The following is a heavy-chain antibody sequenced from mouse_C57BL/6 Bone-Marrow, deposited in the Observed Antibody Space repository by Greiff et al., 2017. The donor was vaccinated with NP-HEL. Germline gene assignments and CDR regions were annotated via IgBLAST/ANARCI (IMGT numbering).Heavy chain of an antibody. J-gene: IGHJ4*01. Sequence: VQLQQSGPELVKPGASVKISCKASGYTFTDYYMNWVKQSHGKSLEWIGDLNPNNGGTSYNQKFKGKATLTVDKSSSTAYMELRSLTSEDSAVYYCAREGGIFITTVVGAMDYWGQGTSVTVSS. CDR3: AREGGIFITTVVGAMDY. CDR1: GYTFTDYY. D-gene: IGHD1-1*01. V-gene: IGHV1-26*01. CDR2: LNPNNGGT.